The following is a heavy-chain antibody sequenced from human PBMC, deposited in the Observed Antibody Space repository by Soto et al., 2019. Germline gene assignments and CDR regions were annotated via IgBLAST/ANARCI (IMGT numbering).Heavy chain of an antibody. J-gene: IGHJ2*01. Sequence: QVQLVQSGAEVKKPGSSVKVSCKASGGTFSSYAISWVRQAPGQGLEWMGGIIPIFGTANYAQKFQGRVTITADESTSTAYMELSSLRSEDTAVYYCARPLTDYHSSGWEGYWYFDLWGRGTLVTVSS. CDR2: IIPIFGTA. V-gene: IGHV1-69*12. D-gene: IGHD6-19*01. CDR3: ARPLTDYHSSGWEGYWYFDL. CDR1: GGTFSSYA.